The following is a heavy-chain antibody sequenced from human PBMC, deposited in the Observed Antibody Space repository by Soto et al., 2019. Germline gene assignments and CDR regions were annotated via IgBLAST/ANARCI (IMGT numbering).Heavy chain of an antibody. D-gene: IGHD4-4*01. CDR3: ARTNLGRYSNRDFDY. CDR1: GYSFAGYW. J-gene: IGHJ4*02. Sequence: GESLKISCKGSGYSFAGYWITWVRQKPGKGLEWMGRIDPSDSQTYYSPSFRGHVTISVTKSITTVFLQWSSLRASDTAMYYCARTNLGRYSNRDFDYWGQGTLVTVSS. CDR2: IDPSDSQT. V-gene: IGHV5-10-1*01.